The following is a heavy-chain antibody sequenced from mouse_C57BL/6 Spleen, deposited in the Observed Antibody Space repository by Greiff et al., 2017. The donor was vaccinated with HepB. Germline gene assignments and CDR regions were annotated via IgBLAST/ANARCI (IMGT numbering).Heavy chain of an antibody. CDR2: IYPGSGST. Sequence: VKLMESGAELVKPGASVKMSCKASGYTFTSYWITWVKQRPGQGLEWIGDIYPGSGSTNYNEKFKSKATLAVDTSSSTAYMQLSSLTSEDSAVYYCARPYITTVVVPFDYWGQGTTLTVSS. D-gene: IGHD1-1*01. CDR3: ARPYITTVVVPFDY. CDR1: GYTFTSYW. V-gene: IGHV1-55*01. J-gene: IGHJ2*01.